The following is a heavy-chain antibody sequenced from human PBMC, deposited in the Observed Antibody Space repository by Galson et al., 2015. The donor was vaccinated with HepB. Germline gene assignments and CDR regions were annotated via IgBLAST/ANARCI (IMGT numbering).Heavy chain of an antibody. CDR1: GFTFSSYA. Sequence: SLRLSCAASGFTFSSYAMHWVRQAPGKGLEWVAVISYDGSNKYYADSVKGRFTISRDNSKNTLYLQMNSLRAEDTAVYYCAKSPRDGGYNPYYYYGMDVWGQGTTVTVSS. V-gene: IGHV3-30*18. CDR2: ISYDGSNK. J-gene: IGHJ6*02. CDR3: AKSPRDGGYNPYYYYGMDV. D-gene: IGHD5-24*01.